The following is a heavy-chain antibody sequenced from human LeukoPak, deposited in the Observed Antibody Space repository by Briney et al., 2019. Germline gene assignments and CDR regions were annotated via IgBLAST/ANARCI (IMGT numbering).Heavy chain of an antibody. CDR1: GFTFSSYS. V-gene: IGHV3-30*18. J-gene: IGHJ4*02. Sequence: GRSLRLSCAAPGFTFSSYSMHWVRQAPGKGLEWVAVISYDGSNKYNADSVKGRFTISRDNSKNTLYLQMNSLRAEDTAVYYCAKDGTATNYFDYWGQGTLVTVSS. CDR2: ISYDGSNK. D-gene: IGHD1-1*01. CDR3: AKDGTATNYFDY.